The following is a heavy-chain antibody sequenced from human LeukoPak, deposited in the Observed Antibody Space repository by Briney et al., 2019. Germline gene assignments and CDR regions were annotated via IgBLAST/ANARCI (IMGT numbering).Heavy chain of an antibody. D-gene: IGHD3-10*01. Sequence: GGSLRLSCAASGFTFSSYCMHWVRQAPGKGLEWVAVISYDGSNKYYADSVKGRFTISRDNSKNTLYLQMNSLRAEDTAVYYCAKDLEYYYGSGRDYWGQGTLVTVSS. V-gene: IGHV3-30*18. J-gene: IGHJ4*02. CDR1: GFTFSSYC. CDR2: ISYDGSNK. CDR3: AKDLEYYYGSGRDY.